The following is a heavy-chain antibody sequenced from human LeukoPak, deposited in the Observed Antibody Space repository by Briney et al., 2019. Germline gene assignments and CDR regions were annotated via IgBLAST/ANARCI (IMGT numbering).Heavy chain of an antibody. CDR3: ARENSGSYREFDY. D-gene: IGHD1-26*01. CDR1: TDSFSSHY. V-gene: IGHV4-59*11. Sequence: KASETLSLTCAVSTDSFSSHYWTWIRQPPGKGLEWTGYISYIGSTNYNPSLKSRVTISIDTSKNQFSLKLSSVTAADTAVFYCARENSGSYREFDYWGQGTLVTVSS. CDR2: ISYIGST. J-gene: IGHJ4*02.